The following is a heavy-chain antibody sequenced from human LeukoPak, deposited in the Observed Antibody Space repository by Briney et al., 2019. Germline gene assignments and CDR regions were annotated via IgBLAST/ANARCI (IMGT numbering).Heavy chain of an antibody. V-gene: IGHV4-30-4*01. D-gene: IGHD5-24*01. CDR2: IYYSGST. Sequence: SQTLSLTCTVSGGSISSGDYYWSWIRQPPGKGLEWIGYIYYSGSTNYNPSLKSRVTISVDTSKNQFSLKLSSVTAADTAVYYCARLERWPPYYFDYWGQGTLVTVSS. CDR3: ARLERWPPYYFDY. J-gene: IGHJ4*02. CDR1: GGSISSGDYY.